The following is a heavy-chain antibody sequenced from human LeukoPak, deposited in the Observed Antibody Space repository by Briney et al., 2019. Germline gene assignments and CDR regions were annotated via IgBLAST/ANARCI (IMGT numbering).Heavy chain of an antibody. Sequence: PETLSLTCTVSGGSISSSSYYWGWVRQPPGRGLECIGSIYYSGSTYYNPSLKSRATISVDTSKNQFSLKLSSVTAADTAVYYCARLISVYYFDSWGQGTLVTVSS. D-gene: IGHD2/OR15-2a*01. CDR3: ARLISVYYFDS. J-gene: IGHJ4*02. CDR1: GGSISSSSYY. CDR2: IYYSGST. V-gene: IGHV4-39*01.